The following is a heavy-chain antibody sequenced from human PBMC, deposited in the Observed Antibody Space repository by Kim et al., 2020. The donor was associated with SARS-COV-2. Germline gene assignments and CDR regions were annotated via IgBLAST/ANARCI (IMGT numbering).Heavy chain of an antibody. CDR1: GGSFSGYY. CDR2: INHSGST. V-gene: IGHV4-34*01. Sequence: SETLSLTCAVYGGSFSGYYWSWIRQPPGKGLEWIGEINHSGSTNYNPSLKSRVTISVDTSKNQFSLKLSSVTAADTAVYYCARGTRPLRIAAAGTRWFDPWGQGTLVTVSS. D-gene: IGHD6-13*01. CDR3: ARGTRPLRIAAAGTRWFDP. J-gene: IGHJ5*02.